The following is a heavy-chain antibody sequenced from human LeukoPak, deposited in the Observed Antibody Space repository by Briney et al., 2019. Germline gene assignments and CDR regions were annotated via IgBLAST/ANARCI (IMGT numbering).Heavy chain of an antibody. Sequence: SETLSLTCTVSGGSISSYYWSWIRQPPGKGLEWIGYIYYSGSTNYNPSLKSRVTTSVDTSKNQFSLKLSSVTAADTAVYYCARAVNYYDSSGYYPSAFDIWGQGTMVTVSS. J-gene: IGHJ3*02. CDR2: IYYSGST. D-gene: IGHD3-22*01. CDR3: ARAVNYYDSSGYYPSAFDI. CDR1: GGSISSYY. V-gene: IGHV4-59*01.